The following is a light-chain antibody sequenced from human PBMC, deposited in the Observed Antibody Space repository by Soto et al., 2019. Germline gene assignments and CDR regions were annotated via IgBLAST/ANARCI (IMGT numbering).Light chain of an antibody. V-gene: IGKV3-20*01. J-gene: IGKJ5*01. CDR1: QSVSSSY. CDR2: GAS. Sequence: EIGMTQSPASVCVCEGEGATLSGRASQSVSSSYFAWYQQQPDQATRLIIYGASVRANGIPDRFSGSVSGTDFILTIRRLEPEDFAVYYCQQYGSSHPIPFGQATRLEI. CDR3: QQYGSSHPIP.